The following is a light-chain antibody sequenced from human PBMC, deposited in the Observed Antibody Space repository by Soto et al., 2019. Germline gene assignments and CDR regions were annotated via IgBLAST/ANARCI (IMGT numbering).Light chain of an antibody. CDR2: AAS. CDR1: QSISTY. J-gene: IGKJ1*01. Sequence: DIQMTQSPSSLSASVGDRVTIACRASQSISTYLNWYQQKPGKAPKLLIYAASSLQSGVPSRFSGSGSGTDFTVTISSLQPEDFATYYCQQSYSTPRTFGQGTRWIS. CDR3: QQSYSTPRT. V-gene: IGKV1-39*01.